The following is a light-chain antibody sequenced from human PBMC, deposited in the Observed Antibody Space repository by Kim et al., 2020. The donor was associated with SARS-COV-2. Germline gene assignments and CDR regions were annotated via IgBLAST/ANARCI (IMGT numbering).Light chain of an antibody. J-gene: IGKJ1*01. CDR3: QQYGISPMWT. CDR2: GAS. CDR1: QTVNSRY. Sequence: PGESTTPTSRGRQTVNSRYLAWYQHKPGQAPRRLIYGASTRATDIPDRFSGSGSGTDFTLTISRLEPEDSAVYFCQQYGISPMWTFGQGTKVDIK. V-gene: IGKV3-20*01.